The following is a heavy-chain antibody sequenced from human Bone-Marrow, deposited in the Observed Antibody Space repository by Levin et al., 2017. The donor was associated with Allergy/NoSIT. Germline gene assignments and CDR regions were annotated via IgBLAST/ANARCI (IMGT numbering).Heavy chain of an antibody. V-gene: IGHV4-4*02. CDR2: IYHGGST. J-gene: IGHJ4*02. CDR1: GGSISSSFY. CDR3: ARGSVYGRSSLHFDY. D-gene: IGHD3-10*01. Sequence: SETLSLTCAVSGGSISSSFYWSWVRQPPGKGLEWIGEIYHGGSTNYNPSLKSRVTISVDKSKNQFSLKLRSVTAADTAVYYCARGSVYGRSSLHFDYWGQGTLVTVSS.